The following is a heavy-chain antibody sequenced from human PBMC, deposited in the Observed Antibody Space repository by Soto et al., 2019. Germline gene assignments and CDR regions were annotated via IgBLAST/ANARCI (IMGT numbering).Heavy chain of an antibody. J-gene: IGHJ3*02. V-gene: IGHV1-69*13. CDR1: GGTFSSYA. CDR2: IIPIFGTA. Sequence: SVKVSCKASGGTFSSYAISWVRQAPGQGLEWMGGIIPIFGTANYAQKFQGRVTITADESTSTAYMELRSLRSDDTAVYYCARDGGEAVAQEDAFDIWGQGTMVTVSS. D-gene: IGHD6-19*01. CDR3: ARDGGEAVAQEDAFDI.